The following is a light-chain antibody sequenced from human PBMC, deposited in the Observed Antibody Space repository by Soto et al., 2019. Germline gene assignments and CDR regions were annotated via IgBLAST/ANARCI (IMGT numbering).Light chain of an antibody. CDR3: CSYAGSSTWV. Sequence: QSVLTQPASVSGSPGQSITISCTGTSSDVGTYNLVSWYQQRPGKAPKLMIYEVNKRPSGVSNRFSGSKSGNTASLTISGLQAEDEADHSCCSYAGSSTWVFGGGIKLTVL. CDR2: EVN. J-gene: IGLJ3*02. V-gene: IGLV2-23*02. CDR1: SSDVGTYNL.